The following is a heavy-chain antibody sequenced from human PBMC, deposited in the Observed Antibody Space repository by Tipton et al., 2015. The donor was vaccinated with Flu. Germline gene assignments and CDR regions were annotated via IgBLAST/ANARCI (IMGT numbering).Heavy chain of an antibody. CDR2: IDHSGST. Sequence: TLSLTCAVYGGSFSSYYWSWIRQPPGKGLEWIGEIDHSGSTNYNPSLKSRVTISVDTSKKQFSLKLSSVTAADTAVYYCARGRSRRSEPRSGYYYSMDVWGQGTTVTVSS. CDR1: GGSFSSYY. D-gene: IGHD2-2*01. V-gene: IGHV4-34*01. CDR3: ARGRSRRSEPRSGYYYSMDV. J-gene: IGHJ6*02.